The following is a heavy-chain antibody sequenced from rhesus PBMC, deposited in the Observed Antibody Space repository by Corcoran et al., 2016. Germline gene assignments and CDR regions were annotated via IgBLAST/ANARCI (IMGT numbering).Heavy chain of an antibody. V-gene: IGHV4-143*01. CDR1: GGSISGYYL. J-gene: IGHJ6*01. D-gene: IGHD1-14*01. CDR2: IYGGSGST. Sequence: QVQLQESGPGVVKPSETLSLTCAVSGGSISGYYLWSWIRQPPGKVLEWIWFIYGGSGSTSYNPPLKGRFIISLDTSKNQFSLKLSSVTAADTAVYYCASGLWNGLSDGLDSWGQGVVVTVSS. CDR3: ASGLWNGLSDGLDS.